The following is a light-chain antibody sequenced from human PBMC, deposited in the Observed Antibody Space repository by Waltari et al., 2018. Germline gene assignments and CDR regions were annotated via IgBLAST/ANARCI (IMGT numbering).Light chain of an antibody. J-gene: IGKJ1*01. CDR3: QHYLRLPVT. Sequence: EIVLTQSPGTLSLSVGERATVSCRASESVSRALAWYQQKPGQAPRLLIYGASTRATGIPDRFRGSGSGTDFSLTISRLEPDDFAVYYCQHYLRLPVTFGQGTTVEI. CDR2: GAS. CDR1: ESVSRA. V-gene: IGKV3-20*01.